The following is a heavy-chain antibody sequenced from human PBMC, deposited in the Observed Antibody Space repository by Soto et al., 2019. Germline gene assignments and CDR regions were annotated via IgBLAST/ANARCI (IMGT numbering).Heavy chain of an antibody. D-gene: IGHD3-10*01. CDR1: GGCMSSYY. V-gene: IGHV4-4*07. J-gene: IGHJ3*02. Sequence: SETLSLTCTVSGGCMSSYYWSWIRQPAGKGLEWIGRINTSGNTNCNPSLKSRVTMSVDTSKNQFSLKLSSVTAADTAVYYCASFYDSGSGAAFHIWGQGTMVTVSS. CDR3: ASFYDSGSGAAFHI. CDR2: INTSGNT.